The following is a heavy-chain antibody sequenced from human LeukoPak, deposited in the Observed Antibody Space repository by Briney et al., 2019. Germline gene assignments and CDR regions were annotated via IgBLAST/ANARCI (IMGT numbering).Heavy chain of an antibody. D-gene: IGHD1-26*01. Sequence: GGSLRLSCAASGFTFSTDWMHWVRHAPGKGLGWVSRINSDGTSIRYADSVKGRLTISRENAKNSLYLQMNSLRAEDTAVYYCARVEWELNAFDIWGQGTMVTVSS. V-gene: IGHV3-74*01. CDR2: INSDGTSI. CDR1: GFTFSTDW. J-gene: IGHJ3*02. CDR3: ARVEWELNAFDI.